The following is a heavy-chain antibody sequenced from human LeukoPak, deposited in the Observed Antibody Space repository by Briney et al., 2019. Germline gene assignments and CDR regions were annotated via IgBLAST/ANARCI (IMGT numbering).Heavy chain of an antibody. V-gene: IGHV3-30*02. Sequence: GGSLRLSCAASGFTFSSYGMNWVRQAPGKGLEWVAFIRYDGSDKYYADSAKGRFTVSRDNSKNMVYLQKNSLRAEDTAVYYCAKKYSSGRRPYDYYMDVWGKGTTVIVSS. D-gene: IGHD6-19*01. CDR2: IRYDGSDK. CDR3: AKKYSSGRRPYDYYMDV. J-gene: IGHJ6*03. CDR1: GFTFSSYG.